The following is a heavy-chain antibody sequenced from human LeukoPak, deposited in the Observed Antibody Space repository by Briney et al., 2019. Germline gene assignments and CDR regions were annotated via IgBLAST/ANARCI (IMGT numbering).Heavy chain of an antibody. J-gene: IGHJ4*02. D-gene: IGHD3-3*01. CDR3: ARTPMYYDFWSGYPYYFDY. V-gene: IGHV4-4*09. CDR1: GGSISSYY. Sequence: SETLSLTCTVSGGSISSYYWSWIRQPPGKGLEWIGYIYTSGSTNYSPSLKSRVTISVDTSKNQFSLKLSSVTAADTAVYYCARTPMYYDFWSGYPYYFDYWGQGTLVTVSS. CDR2: IYTSGST.